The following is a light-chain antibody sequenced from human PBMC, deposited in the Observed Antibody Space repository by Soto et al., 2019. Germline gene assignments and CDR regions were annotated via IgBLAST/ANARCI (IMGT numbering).Light chain of an antibody. Sequence: QSALTQPASVSESPGQSISISCGGGRNDIGTYNLVSWYQQHPGKAPKLIIYEGNKRPSGVSNRFSGSRSGNTASLTISGRQAEDEADYYCCSYTGGSSLLFGGGTKLTVL. J-gene: IGLJ3*02. V-gene: IGLV2-23*01. CDR2: EGN. CDR1: RNDIGTYNL. CDR3: CSYTGGSSLL.